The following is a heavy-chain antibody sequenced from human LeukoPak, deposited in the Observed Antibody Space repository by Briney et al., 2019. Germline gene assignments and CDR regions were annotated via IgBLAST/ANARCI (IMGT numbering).Heavy chain of an antibody. V-gene: IGHV1-46*01. CDR2: INPSGGST. CDR3: ARVSVGYSYGIRFDP. CDR1: GYTFTSYY. J-gene: IGHJ5*02. Sequence: ASVKVSCKASGYTFTSYYMHWVRQAPGQGLEWMGIINPSGGSTSYAQKFQGRVTITRDTSASTAYMELSSLRSEDTAVYYCARVSVGYSYGIRFDPWGQGTLVTVSS. D-gene: IGHD5-18*01.